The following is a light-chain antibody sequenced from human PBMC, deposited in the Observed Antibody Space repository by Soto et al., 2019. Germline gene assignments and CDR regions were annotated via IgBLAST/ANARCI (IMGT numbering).Light chain of an antibody. CDR1: QNIRSR. V-gene: IGKV1-5*01. Sequence: DFQVTQSPSTLSASVGDRVTITCRASQNIRSRLAWFQQKPGKAPKLLIYDASSLESGAPQRFSGSGSGTDFTLTISRLEPEDFAVYYCLQYDTSPFTFGPGTRWIS. CDR3: LQYDTSPFT. J-gene: IGKJ3*01. CDR2: DAS.